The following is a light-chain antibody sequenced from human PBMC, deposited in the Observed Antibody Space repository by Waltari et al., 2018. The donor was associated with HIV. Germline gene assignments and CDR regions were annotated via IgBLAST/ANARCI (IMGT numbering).Light chain of an antibody. CDR1: QDIITF. Sequence: AIRVIPSPSSLSVSTGGRVTFTCLASQDIITFLTWYQQKPGKAPKVLIYAASTLQSGVPSRFNGSGSGTDFTLTISYLQSEDFATYDCQHYYSYPPWTFGQGTKVDIK. V-gene: IGKV1-8*01. CDR2: AAS. J-gene: IGKJ1*01. CDR3: QHYYSYPPWT.